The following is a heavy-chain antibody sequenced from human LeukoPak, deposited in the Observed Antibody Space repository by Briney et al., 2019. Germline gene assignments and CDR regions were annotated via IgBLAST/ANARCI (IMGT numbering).Heavy chain of an antibody. J-gene: IGHJ4*02. V-gene: IGHV4-4*07. CDR1: GGSISSYY. CDR2: IYTSGST. Sequence: SETLSLTCTVSGGSISSYYWSWIRQPAGKGLEWIGRIYTSGSTNYNPSLKSRVTMSVDTSKNQISLKVNSVTAADTAVYYCARQSYSSSYLFDFWGQGTLVTVSS. D-gene: IGHD6-6*01. CDR3: ARQSYSSSYLFDF.